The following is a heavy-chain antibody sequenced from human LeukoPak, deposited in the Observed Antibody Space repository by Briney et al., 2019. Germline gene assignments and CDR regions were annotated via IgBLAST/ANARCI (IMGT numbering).Heavy chain of an antibody. CDR3: ARRSSGSCSPFDY. Sequence: SETLSLTCTVSAGSISSYYWSWVRQPPGRGLEWIGHIYYSGSSNYDPSLKSRVTISVDTSKNQFSLKLRSVTAEDTAVYYCARRSSGSCSPFDYWGQGTLVTVSS. J-gene: IGHJ4*02. CDR1: AGSISSYY. V-gene: IGHV4-59*08. D-gene: IGHD3-10*01. CDR2: IYYSGSS.